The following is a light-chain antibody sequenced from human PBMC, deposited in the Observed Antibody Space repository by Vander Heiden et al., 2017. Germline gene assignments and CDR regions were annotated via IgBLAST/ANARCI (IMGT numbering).Light chain of an antibody. J-gene: IGKJ1*01. Sequence: DIQMTQSPSTLSASVGDRVTITCRASQSISSWLAWYQQIPGKAPTLLIYDAFSLKSGVPSRFSGSGSGTEFTLTISSLQPDDFATYYCQQYNSYSWTFGQGTKVEIK. CDR3: QQYNSYSWT. CDR2: DAF. CDR1: QSISSW. V-gene: IGKV1-5*01.